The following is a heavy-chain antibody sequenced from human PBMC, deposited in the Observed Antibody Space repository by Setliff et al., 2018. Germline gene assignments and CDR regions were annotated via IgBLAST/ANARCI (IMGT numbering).Heavy chain of an antibody. D-gene: IGHD2-15*01. Sequence: LRLSCAASTFTLGTYSMHWVRQAPGKGLAWVAVSRYAENYQYYADSVKGRFTISRDNSENTLYLQMNSLRPDDTAVYHCARSDGGSSGLDYWGQGTLVTVSS. CDR2: SRYAENYQ. CDR3: ARSDGGSSGLDY. CDR1: TFTLGTYS. V-gene: IGHV3-30*03. J-gene: IGHJ4*02.